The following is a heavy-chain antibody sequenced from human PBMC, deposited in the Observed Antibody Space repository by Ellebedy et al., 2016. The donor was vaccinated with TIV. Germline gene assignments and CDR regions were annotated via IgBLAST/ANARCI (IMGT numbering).Heavy chain of an antibody. CDR2: IIPIFGTA. CDR3: ASGFGAIALGMDV. D-gene: IGHD3-10*01. Sequence: SVKVSXXASGYTFTSYYMHWVRQAPGQGLEWMGGIIPIFGTANYAQKFQGRVTITADESTSTAYMELSSLRSEDTAVYYCASGFGAIALGMDVWGQGTTVTVSS. J-gene: IGHJ6*02. V-gene: IGHV1-69*13. CDR1: GYTFTSYY.